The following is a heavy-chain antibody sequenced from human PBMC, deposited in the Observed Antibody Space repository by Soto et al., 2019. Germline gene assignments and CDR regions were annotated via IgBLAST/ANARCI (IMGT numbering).Heavy chain of an antibody. CDR2: IIPIFGTA. V-gene: IGHV1-69*12. CDR3: ARVWGLVPAAIGWFDP. CDR1: GGTFSSYA. D-gene: IGHD2-2*01. Sequence: QVQLAQSGAEVKKPGSSVKVSCKASGGTFSSYAISWVRQAPGQGLEWMGGIIPIFGTANYAQKFQGRVTITADESTSTAYMELSSLRSEDTAVYYCARVWGLVPAAIGWFDPWGQGTLVTVSS. J-gene: IGHJ5*02.